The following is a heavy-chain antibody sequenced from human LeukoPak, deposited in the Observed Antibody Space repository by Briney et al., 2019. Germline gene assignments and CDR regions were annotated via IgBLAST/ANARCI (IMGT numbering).Heavy chain of an antibody. Sequence: SQTLSLTCTVSGGSISSSGYYWNWIRQHPGKGLEWIGYIYHSGSTYYNPSLKSRVIISADTSKNQLSLKLSSVTAADTAVYYCARAELSHRGYHYGMDVWGQGATVTVS. J-gene: IGHJ6*02. CDR3: ARAELSHRGYHYGMDV. V-gene: IGHV4-31*03. D-gene: IGHD1-14*01. CDR2: IYHSGST. CDR1: GGSISSSGYY.